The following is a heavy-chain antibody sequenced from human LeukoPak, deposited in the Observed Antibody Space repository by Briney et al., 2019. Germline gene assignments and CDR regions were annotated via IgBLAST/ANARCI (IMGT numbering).Heavy chain of an antibody. Sequence: ASMKVSCKASGYTFTSYYIKWVRQATGQGLGWMGWMNPNSGNTGHAQNVQGRVTMTRNTSISTAYMELSSLRSEDTAVYYCARSRTLGMDVWGKGTTVTVSS. CDR2: MNPNSGNT. CDR1: GYTFTSYY. V-gene: IGHV1-8*01. J-gene: IGHJ6*03. CDR3: ARSRTLGMDV. D-gene: IGHD3-16*01.